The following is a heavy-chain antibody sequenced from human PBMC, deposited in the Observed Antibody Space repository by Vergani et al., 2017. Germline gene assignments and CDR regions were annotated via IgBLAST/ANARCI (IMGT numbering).Heavy chain of an antibody. V-gene: IGHV3-33*06. CDR1: GFTFSSYS. CDR3: AKGGYSSGWSYYYYYYGMDV. J-gene: IGHJ6*02. D-gene: IGHD6-19*01. CDR2: IWYDGSNK. Sequence: VQLVESGGGLVQPGGSLRLSCAASGFTFSSYSMNWVRQAPGKGLEWVAVIWYDGSNKYYADSVKGRFTISRDNSKNTLYLQMNSLRAEDTAVYYCAKGGYSSGWSYYYYYYGMDVWGQGTTVTVSS.